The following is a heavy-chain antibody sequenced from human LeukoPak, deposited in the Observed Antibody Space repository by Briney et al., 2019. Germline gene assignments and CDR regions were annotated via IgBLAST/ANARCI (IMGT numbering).Heavy chain of an antibody. CDR2: ISSSGSTI. CDR3: ARDLIMYGSESYFDDTFDI. D-gene: IGHD3-10*01. CDR1: GFTFSSYE. V-gene: IGHV3-48*03. Sequence: GGSLRLSCAASGFTFSSYEMNWVRQAPGKGLEWVAFISSSGSTIYYADSVKGRFTISRDNAQSSLYLQMNSLRAEDTAVYYCARDLIMYGSESYFDDTFDIWGQGTKVTVSS. J-gene: IGHJ3*02.